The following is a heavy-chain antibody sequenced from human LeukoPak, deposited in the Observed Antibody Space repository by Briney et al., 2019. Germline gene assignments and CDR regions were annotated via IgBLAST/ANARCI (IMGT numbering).Heavy chain of an antibody. CDR1: GYSFTSYW. J-gene: IGHJ6*02. Sequence: GESLKISCKGSGYSFTSYWIGWVRQMPGKGLEWMGIIYPGDPDTRYSPSFQGQVTISADKSISTAYLQWSSLKASDTAMYYCARQGGYDILTGYLYGMDVWGQGTTVTVSS. CDR2: IYPGDPDT. V-gene: IGHV5-51*01. CDR3: ARQGGYDILTGYLYGMDV. D-gene: IGHD3-9*01.